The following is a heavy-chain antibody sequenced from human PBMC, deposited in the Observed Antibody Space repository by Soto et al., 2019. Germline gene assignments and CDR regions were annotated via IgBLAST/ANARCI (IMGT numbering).Heavy chain of an antibody. J-gene: IGHJ6*02. CDR1: GGTFSSYA. CDR2: VIPVFGLA. V-gene: IGHV1-69*17. Sequence: QVQLVQSGTEVKKPGSSVKVSCKSSGGTFSSYAISWVRQAPGQGLEWMGGVIPVFGLATYAQKVQGRVTITADKSTNTAYMEVSSLRSEDTAMYYCARGKSYYGSGKGIYDYYSLDVWGQGTTVTVSS. CDR3: ARGKSYYGSGKGIYDYYSLDV. D-gene: IGHD3-10*01.